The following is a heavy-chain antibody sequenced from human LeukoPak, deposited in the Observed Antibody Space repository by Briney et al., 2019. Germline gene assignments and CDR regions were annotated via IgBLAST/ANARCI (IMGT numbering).Heavy chain of an antibody. CDR2: IKQDGSEK. J-gene: IGHJ4*02. D-gene: IGHD6-6*01. CDR1: GFTFSSYW. Sequence: AGGSLRLSCAASGFTFSSYWMTWVRQAPGKGLEWVATIKQDGSEKYYVDSLKGRLTISRDNAKNSLFLQMNSLRAEDTAVYYCARDREITARPTEELDYWGQGTLVTVSS. V-gene: IGHV3-7*01. CDR3: ARDREITARPTEELDY.